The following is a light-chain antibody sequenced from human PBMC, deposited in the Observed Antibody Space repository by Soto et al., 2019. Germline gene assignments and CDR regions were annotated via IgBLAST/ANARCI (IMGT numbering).Light chain of an antibody. V-gene: IGKV1-5*03. CDR1: QTISSW. J-gene: IGKJ1*01. CDR3: QPYNSYSEA. CDR2: KAS. Sequence: DIQMTQTPSTLSGSVGDRVTITCRASQTISSWLAWYQQKPGKAPKLLIYKASTLKSGVPSRFSGSGSGTEFTLTISSLQPDDFATYYCQPYNSYSEAFGQGTKVHIK.